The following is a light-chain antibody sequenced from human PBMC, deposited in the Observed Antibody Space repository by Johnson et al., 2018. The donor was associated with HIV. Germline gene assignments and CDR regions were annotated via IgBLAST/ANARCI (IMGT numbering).Light chain of an antibody. J-gene: IGLJ1*01. CDR3: GTWDSSLNAYV. V-gene: IGLV1-51*01. CDR2: DNN. CDR1: SSNIGNNY. Sequence: QLVLTQPPSVSAAPGQKVTISCSGSSSNIGNNYVSWYQQLPGTAPKLLIYDNNKRPSGIPDRFFGSKYGTSATLDITGLQTGDEGDYYCGTWDSSLNAYVFGTGTKVTVL.